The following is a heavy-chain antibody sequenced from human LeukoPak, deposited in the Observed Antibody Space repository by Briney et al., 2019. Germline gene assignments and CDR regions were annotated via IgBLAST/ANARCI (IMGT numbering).Heavy chain of an antibody. D-gene: IGHD3-16*02. CDR3: ARLFRGVIVLDWFDP. Sequence: ASVKVSCKASGYTFTGYYMHWVRQAPGQGLEWMGWINPNSGGTNYAQKFQGRVTMTRDTSISTAYMELSRLRSDDTAVYYCARLFRGVIVLDWFDPWGQGTLVTVSS. CDR1: GYTFTGYY. CDR2: INPNSGGT. J-gene: IGHJ5*02. V-gene: IGHV1-2*02.